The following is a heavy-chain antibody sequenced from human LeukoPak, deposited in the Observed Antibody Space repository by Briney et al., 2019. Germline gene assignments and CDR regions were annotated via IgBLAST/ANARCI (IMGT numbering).Heavy chain of an antibody. D-gene: IGHD3-10*01. V-gene: IGHV3-23*01. Sequence: GGSLRLSCATSGFTFRLYAMSWVRQAPGKGLEWVSGITKSGDGAHYADSVKGRFTISRDNSKSTLYLQMNSLGADDTAIYYCAKDSVYWGQGTLVTVSS. CDR2: ITKSGDGA. J-gene: IGHJ4*02. CDR3: AKDSVY. CDR1: GFTFRLYA.